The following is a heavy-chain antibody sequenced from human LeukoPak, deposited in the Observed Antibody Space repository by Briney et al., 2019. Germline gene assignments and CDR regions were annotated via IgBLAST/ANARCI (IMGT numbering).Heavy chain of an antibody. Sequence: GGSLRLSCAASGFTVSSNYMSWVRQAPGKGLEWLSGIYNGDTTYYADSVKGRITISRDNSKKTLYLQMNSLRGEGTAVYYCAKRHCSSTSCPLTNYGIDVWGQGTTVTASS. CDR2: IYNGDTT. V-gene: IGHV3-53*05. D-gene: IGHD2-2*01. CDR3: AKRHCSSTSCPLTNYGIDV. J-gene: IGHJ6*02. CDR1: GFTVSSNY.